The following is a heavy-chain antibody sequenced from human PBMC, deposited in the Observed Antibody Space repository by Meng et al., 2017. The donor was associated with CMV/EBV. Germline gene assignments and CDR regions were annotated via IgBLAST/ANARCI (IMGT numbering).Heavy chain of an antibody. CDR2: ISSAGNTI. J-gene: IGHJ5*02. CDR3: ARGYYYDSSGYSNWFDP. CDR1: GFRFDDYG. V-gene: IGHV3-48*03. D-gene: IGHD3-22*01. Sequence: GESLKISCAASGFRFDDYGMNWVRQAPGKGLEWVSYISSAGNTIYYADSVKGRFTITRDNAKNSLFLQMNSLRAEDTAVYYCARGYYYDSSGYSNWFDPWGQGTLVTVSS.